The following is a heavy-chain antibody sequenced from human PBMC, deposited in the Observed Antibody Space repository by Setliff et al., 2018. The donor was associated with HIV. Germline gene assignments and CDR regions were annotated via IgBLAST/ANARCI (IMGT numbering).Heavy chain of an antibody. V-gene: IGHV3-9*01. Sequence: SLRLSCTASGFTFGDYAMHWVRQAPGKGLEWVSGVTSNSGNIDYADSVKGRFTISRDNAKNSLYLQMSSLRPEDTALYYCARDSGWHIEPYTFEYWGQGTLVTVSS. J-gene: IGHJ4*02. CDR2: VTSNSGNI. CDR1: GFTFGDYA. CDR3: ARDSGWHIEPYTFEY. D-gene: IGHD6-19*01.